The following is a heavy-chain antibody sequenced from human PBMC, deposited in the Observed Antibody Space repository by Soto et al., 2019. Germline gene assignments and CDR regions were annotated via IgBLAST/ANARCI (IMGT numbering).Heavy chain of an antibody. V-gene: IGHV3-21*01. CDR2: ISSNSVYR. Sequence: EVRLVESGGGQVHPGGSLRLSCAASGFTFHNHSINWVRQAPGKGLEWVSSISSNSVYRYYADSLKGRFTVSRDNARNSVFLQMNSLRAEDTAVYYCARDFFYGSGSYGLDVWGQGTTVTVSS. CDR3: ARDFFYGSGSYGLDV. CDR1: GFTFHNHS. D-gene: IGHD3-10*01. J-gene: IGHJ6*02.